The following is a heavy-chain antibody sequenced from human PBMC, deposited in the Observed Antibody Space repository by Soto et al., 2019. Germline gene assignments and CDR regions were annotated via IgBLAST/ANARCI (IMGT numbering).Heavy chain of an antibody. D-gene: IGHD1-26*01. CDR1: GFTFSSYA. CDR2: ISVGNGSI. CDR3: VRDDKWAFDI. V-gene: IGHV3-48*02. Sequence: DLEESGGGLVQPGRSRRISCAASGFTFSSYAMNWVRQAPGKGLEWISYISVGNGSIFYADSVRGRFTISRDDAQNSVYLQMDTLRYEDTAMYYCVRDDKWAFDIWGQGTTVIVSS. J-gene: IGHJ3*02.